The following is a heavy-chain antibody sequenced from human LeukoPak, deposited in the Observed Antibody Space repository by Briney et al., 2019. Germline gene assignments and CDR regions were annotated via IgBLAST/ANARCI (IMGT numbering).Heavy chain of an antibody. V-gene: IGHV4-4*07. D-gene: IGHD3-22*01. CDR1: GGSISSYY. CDR2: IYTSGST. Sequence: SETLSLTCTVPGGSISSYYWSWIRQPAGKGLEWIGRIYTSGSTNYNPSLKSRVTMSVDTSKNQFSLKLSSVTAADTAVYYCARYYDSSGYANWYFDLWGRGTLVTVSS. J-gene: IGHJ2*01. CDR3: ARYYDSSGYANWYFDL.